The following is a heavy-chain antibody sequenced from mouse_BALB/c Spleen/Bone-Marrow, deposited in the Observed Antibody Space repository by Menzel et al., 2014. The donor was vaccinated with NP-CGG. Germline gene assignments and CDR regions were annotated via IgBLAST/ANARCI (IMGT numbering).Heavy chain of an antibody. V-gene: IGHV5-4*02. Sequence: VQLKQSGGGLTKPGGSLKLSCAASGFTFSDYYMYWVRQTPEKRLEWVATISNGGSYTYYPDSVKGRFTISRDNAKDNLYLQMSSLKSEDTAMYYCARDSLYYYGSSYGYFNVWGAGTTVTVSS. J-gene: IGHJ1*01. D-gene: IGHD1-1*01. CDR1: GFTFSDYY. CDR2: ISNGGSYT. CDR3: ARDSLYYYGSSYGYFNV.